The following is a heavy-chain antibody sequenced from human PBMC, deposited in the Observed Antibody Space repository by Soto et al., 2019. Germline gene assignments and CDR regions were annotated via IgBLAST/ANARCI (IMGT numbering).Heavy chain of an antibody. CDR1: GYTFTSYG. CDR3: ANYDILTGFHY. J-gene: IGHJ4*02. V-gene: IGHV1-18*01. D-gene: IGHD3-9*01. Sequence: ASVKVSCKASGYTFTSYGISWVRQAPGQGLEWMGWISAYNGNTNYAQKLQGRVTMTTDTSTSTAYMELRSLRSDDTAVYYCANYDILTGFHYWGQETLVTVSS. CDR2: ISAYNGNT.